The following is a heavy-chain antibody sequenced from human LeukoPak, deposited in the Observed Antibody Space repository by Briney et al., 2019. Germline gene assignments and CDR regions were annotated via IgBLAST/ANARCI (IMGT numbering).Heavy chain of an antibody. V-gene: IGHV3-23*01. D-gene: IGHD3-10*01. J-gene: IGHJ4*02. CDR1: GFSFSGHW. Sequence: GGSLRLSCTASGFSFSGHWMHWARQLPGKGLVWVSAIGGRDGSTYYADSVKGRFTISRDNSKNTLYVQMNSLRAEDTAVYYCAKGHYYGSGSLDYWGQGTLVTVSS. CDR3: AKGHYYGSGSLDY. CDR2: IGGRDGST.